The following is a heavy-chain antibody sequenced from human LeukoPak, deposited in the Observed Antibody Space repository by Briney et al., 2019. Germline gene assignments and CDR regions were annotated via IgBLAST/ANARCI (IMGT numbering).Heavy chain of an antibody. V-gene: IGHV4-39*01. J-gene: IGHJ5*01. D-gene: IGHD2-8*01. Sequence: SQTLSLTCTVSGGSMNSGSSFWGWIRQPPGKGLEWIGSTHYTGGTYYSPSLKSRVTISVDTSKNQFTLRLGSVTATDTAVYYCARCPTYCTNGVCYPNWFDSWGQGALVTVFS. CDR3: ARCPTYCTNGVCYPNWFDS. CDR1: GGSMNSGSSF. CDR2: THYTGGT.